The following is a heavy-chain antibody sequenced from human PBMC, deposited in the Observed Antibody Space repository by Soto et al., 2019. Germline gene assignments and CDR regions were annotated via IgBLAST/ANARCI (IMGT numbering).Heavy chain of an antibody. J-gene: IGHJ6*02. D-gene: IGHD2-2*01. Sequence: ASVKVSCKASGYTFDRYGISWVGQAPVRGLEWMGWISTYNGNTKYAQKLKGRVTMTTDTFKSTAYMELRSLKSDDTDVYYCAREGYCSSASCALYSHEYFGMDVWG. V-gene: IGHV1-18*01. CDR2: ISTYNGNT. CDR1: GYTFDRYG. CDR3: AREGYCSSASCALYSHEYFGMDV.